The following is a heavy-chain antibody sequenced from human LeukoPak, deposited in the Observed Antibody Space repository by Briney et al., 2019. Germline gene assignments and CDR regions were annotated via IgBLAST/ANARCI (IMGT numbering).Heavy chain of an antibody. J-gene: IGHJ4*02. D-gene: IGHD3-22*01. Sequence: AASVKVSCKASGYTFTSYYMHWVRQAPGQGLEWMGIINPSGGSTSYAQKFQGRVTMTMDPSISTAYMELSSLRSEDTAVYYCARRSDGYDSSAYCHWGQGTLVTVSS. CDR1: GYTFTSYY. CDR3: ARRSDGYDSSAYCH. CDR2: INPSGGST. V-gene: IGHV1-46*01.